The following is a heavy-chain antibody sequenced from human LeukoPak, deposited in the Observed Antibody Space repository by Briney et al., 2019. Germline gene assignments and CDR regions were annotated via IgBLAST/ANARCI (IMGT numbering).Heavy chain of an antibody. V-gene: IGHV5-51*01. CDR3: ASRLGLYDYGVWFDY. D-gene: IGHD4-17*01. CDR1: GSSFTSYW. Sequence: GASLKISCKGSGSSFTSYWIGWVRQMPGKGLEWMGIIYPGDSDTRYSPSFQGQVTISADKSISTAYLQWSSLKASDTAMYYCASRLGLYDYGVWFDYWGQGTLVTVSS. J-gene: IGHJ5*01. CDR2: IYPGDSDT.